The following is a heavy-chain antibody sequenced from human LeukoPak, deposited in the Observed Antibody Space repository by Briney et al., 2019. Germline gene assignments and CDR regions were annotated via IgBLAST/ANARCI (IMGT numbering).Heavy chain of an antibody. CDR2: INTDGSTT. CDR1: GFTFSSYW. V-gene: IGHV3-74*01. J-gene: IGHJ5*02. Sequence: PGGSLRLSCAASGFTFSSYWMHWVRQAPGKGLVWVSRINTDGSTTSYADSVKGRFTISRDNAKNTLYLQMNGLRAEDTAVYYCASLPLFGLPTLTWGQGTLVTVSS. CDR3: ASLPLFGLPTLT. D-gene: IGHD3-3*01.